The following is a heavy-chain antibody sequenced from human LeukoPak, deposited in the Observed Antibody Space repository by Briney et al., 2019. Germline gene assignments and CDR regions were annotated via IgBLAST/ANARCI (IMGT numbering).Heavy chain of an antibody. D-gene: IGHD3-22*01. Sequence: PGGSLRLSCAASGFTFSSYWMHWVRQAPGKGLVWVSRINSDGSSTSYADSMKGRFTISRDNAKNTLYLQMNSLRAEDTAVYYCARGRHYYDSSGYSDYWGQGTLVTVSS. CDR2: INSDGSST. J-gene: IGHJ4*02. CDR1: GFTFSSYW. V-gene: IGHV3-74*01. CDR3: ARGRHYYDSSGYSDY.